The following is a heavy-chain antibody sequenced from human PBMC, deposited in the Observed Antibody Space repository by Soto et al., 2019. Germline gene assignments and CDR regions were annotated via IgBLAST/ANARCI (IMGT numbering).Heavy chain of an antibody. CDR3: AGAPPGWGAAAGPEDV. J-gene: IGHJ6*02. CDR2: IYYSGST. D-gene: IGHD6-13*01. CDR1: GGSISSGGYY. Sequence: QVQLQESGPGLVKPSQTLSLTCTVSGGSISSGGYYWSWIRQHPGKGLEWIGYIYYSGSTYYNPSLKRPVTRPVDTSKTPFSLELSSVTAADTAVYCCAGAPPGWGAAAGPEDVWGQGTTVTVSS. V-gene: IGHV4-31*01.